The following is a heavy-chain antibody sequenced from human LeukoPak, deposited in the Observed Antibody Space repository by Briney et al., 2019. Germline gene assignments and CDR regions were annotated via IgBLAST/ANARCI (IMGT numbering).Heavy chain of an antibody. D-gene: IGHD6-13*01. CDR3: ADTIHSSWDFAS. CDR2: IIPILGIA. Sequence: SVKVSCKASGGTFSSYAISWVRQAPGQGLEWMGRIIPILGIANYAQKFQGRVTITADKSTSTAYMELSSLRSEDTAVYYCADTIHSSWDFASWGQGTLVTVSS. J-gene: IGHJ4*02. CDR1: GGTFSSYA. V-gene: IGHV1-69*04.